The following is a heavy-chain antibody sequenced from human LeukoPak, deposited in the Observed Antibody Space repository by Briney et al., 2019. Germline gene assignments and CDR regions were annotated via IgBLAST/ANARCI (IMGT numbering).Heavy chain of an antibody. CDR1: GFTFSSYA. D-gene: IGHD3-10*01. J-gene: IGHJ4*02. V-gene: IGHV3-64*01. CDR3: ARDDGAGGPFDY. Sequence: PGGSLRLSCAASGFTFSSYAMHWVRQAPGKGLEYVSAISSNGGSTYYANSVKGRFTISRDNSKNTLYLQMNSLRAEDTAVYYCARDDGAGGPFDYWGQGTLVTVSS. CDR2: ISSNGGST.